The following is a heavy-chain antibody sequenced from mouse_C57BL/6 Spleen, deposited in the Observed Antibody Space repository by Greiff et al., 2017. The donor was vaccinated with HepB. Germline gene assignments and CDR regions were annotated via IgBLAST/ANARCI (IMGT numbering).Heavy chain of an antibody. CDR2: INPGSGGT. Sequence: QVQLQQSGAELVRPGTSVKVSCKASGYAFTNYLIEWVKQRPGQGLEWIGVINPGSGGTNYNEKFKGKATLTADKSSSTAYMQLSSLTSEDSAVYFCARSHGEAYWGQGTLVTVSA. V-gene: IGHV1-54*01. J-gene: IGHJ3*01. CDR1: GYAFTNYL. CDR3: ARSHGEAY.